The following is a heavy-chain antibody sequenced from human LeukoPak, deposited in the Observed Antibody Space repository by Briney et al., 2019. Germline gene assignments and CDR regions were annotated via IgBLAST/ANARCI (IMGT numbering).Heavy chain of an antibody. J-gene: IGHJ4*02. D-gene: IGHD3-16*01. CDR1: GGSFSGYY. V-gene: IGHV4-34*01. CDR2: INHSGST. Sequence: SETLSLTCAVSGGSFSGYYWSWIRQPPGKGPEWIGEINHSGSTNYNPSLKSRVTISVDTSKNQFSLKLSSVTAADTAVYYCARGGGSNDFDYWGQGTLVTVSS. CDR3: ARGGGSNDFDY.